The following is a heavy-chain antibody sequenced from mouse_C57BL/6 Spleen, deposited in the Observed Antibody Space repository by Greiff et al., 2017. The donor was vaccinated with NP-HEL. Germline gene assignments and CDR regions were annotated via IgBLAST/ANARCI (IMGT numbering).Heavy chain of an antibody. CDR1: GYTFTSYW. V-gene: IGHV1-59*01. J-gene: IGHJ4*01. CDR3: ARSLTVYYAMDY. Sequence: VQLQQSGAELVRPGTSVKLSCKASGYTFTSYWMHWVKQRPGQGLEWIGVIDPSDSYTNYNQKFKGKATLTVDTSSSTAYMQLSSLTSEDSAVYYCARSLTVYYAMDYWGQGTSVTVSS. D-gene: IGHD4-1*01. CDR2: IDPSDSYT.